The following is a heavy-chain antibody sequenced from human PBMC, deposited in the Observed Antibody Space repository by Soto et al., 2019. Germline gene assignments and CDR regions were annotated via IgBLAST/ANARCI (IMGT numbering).Heavy chain of an antibody. V-gene: IGHV3-7*01. J-gene: IGHJ5*02. CDR2: IKQDGSEK. D-gene: IGHD2-15*01. Sequence: GGSLRLSCAASGFTFSTYWMSWVRQAPGKGLEWVANIKQDGSEKYYVDSVKGRFTISRDNAKNSLYLQMNSLRAEDTAVYYCAREFCSGGNCYTYYFDPWGQGIPVTVSS. CDR1: GFTFSTYW. CDR3: AREFCSGGNCYTYYFDP.